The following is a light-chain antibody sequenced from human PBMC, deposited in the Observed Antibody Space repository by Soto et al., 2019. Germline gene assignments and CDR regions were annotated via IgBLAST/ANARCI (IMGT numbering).Light chain of an antibody. V-gene: IGLV1-44*01. Sequence: QSVLTQSPSASGTPGQRVTISCSGSSSNIGSNTVNWYQQLPGTAPKLLIYSNNQRPSGVPDRFSGSKSGTSASLAISGLQSEGEADYYCAAWDDSLNGRYVFGTGTKVTVL. J-gene: IGLJ1*01. CDR2: SNN. CDR1: SSNIGSNT. CDR3: AAWDDSLNGRYV.